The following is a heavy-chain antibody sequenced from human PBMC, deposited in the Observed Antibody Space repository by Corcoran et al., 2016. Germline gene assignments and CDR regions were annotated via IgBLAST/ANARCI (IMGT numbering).Heavy chain of an antibody. J-gene: IGHJ3*02. V-gene: IGHV4-39*07. D-gene: IGHD2-15*01. Sequence: QLQLQESGPGLVKPSETLSLTCTVSGGSISSSSYYWGWIRQPPGRGLGWIGSIYYSGGTYYNPSLKSRVTISVDTSKNRVSLKLSSVTAADPAVDYYAREAPGDCSGGSCQDAFDIWGQGTMVTVSS. CDR3: AREAPGDCSGGSCQDAFDI. CDR2: IYYSGGT. CDR1: GGSISSSSYY.